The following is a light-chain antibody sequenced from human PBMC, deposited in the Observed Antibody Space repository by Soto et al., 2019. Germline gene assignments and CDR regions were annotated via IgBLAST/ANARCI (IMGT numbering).Light chain of an antibody. Sequence: LTQPHSVSESPGKTVTISCSDNSGTVANYVSWYQQHPGKAPRLIIYEVSNRPSGVSNRFSGSKSGNTASLTISGLQADDEADYYCSSYTSSSSLGVFGGGTKLTVL. V-gene: IGLV2-14*01. CDR1: SGTVANY. CDR3: SSYTSSSSLGV. J-gene: IGLJ3*02. CDR2: EVS.